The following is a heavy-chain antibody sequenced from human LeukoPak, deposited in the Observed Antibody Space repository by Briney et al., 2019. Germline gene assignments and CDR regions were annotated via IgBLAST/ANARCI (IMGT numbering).Heavy chain of an antibody. J-gene: IGHJ3*02. D-gene: IGHD2-15*01. CDR1: GFTFSSYG. CDR2: IRYDGSNK. Sequence: PGGSLRLSCAASGFTFSSYGMHWVRQAPGKGLEWVAFIRYDGSNKYYADSVKGRFTISRDNSKNTLYLQMNSLRAEDTAVYYWAKLSGYCSGCSCLDAFDIWGQGTMVTVSS. V-gene: IGHV3-30*02. CDR3: AKLSGYCSGCSCLDAFDI.